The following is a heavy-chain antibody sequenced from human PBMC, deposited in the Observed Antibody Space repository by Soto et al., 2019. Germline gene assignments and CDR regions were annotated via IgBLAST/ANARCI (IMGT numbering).Heavy chain of an antibody. Sequence: SVKVSCKASGGTFSSYAISLVRQAPGQGLEWMGGIIPIFGTANYAQKFQGRVTITADESTSTAYMELSSLRSEDTAVYYCARPGERESSQYYGMAVWGQGTTVTVSS. CDR1: GGTFSSYA. CDR2: IIPIFGTA. V-gene: IGHV1-69*13. J-gene: IGHJ6*02. CDR3: ARPGERESSQYYGMAV. D-gene: IGHD3-16*02.